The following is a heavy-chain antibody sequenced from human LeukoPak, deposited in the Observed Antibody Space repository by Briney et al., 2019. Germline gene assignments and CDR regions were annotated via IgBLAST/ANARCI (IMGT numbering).Heavy chain of an antibody. J-gene: IGHJ3*02. D-gene: IGHD1-26*01. CDR1: GGSISSYY. CDR2: IYYSGST. V-gene: IGHV4-59*01. Sequence: SSETLSLTCTVSGGSISSYYWSWIRQPPGKGLEWIGYIYYSGSTNYNPSLKSRVTISVDTSKNQFSLKLSSVTAADTAVYYCARGGSYPRGNAFDIWGQGTMVTVSS. CDR3: ARGGSYPRGNAFDI.